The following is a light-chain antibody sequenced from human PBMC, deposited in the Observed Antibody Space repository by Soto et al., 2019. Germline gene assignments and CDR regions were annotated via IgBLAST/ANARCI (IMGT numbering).Light chain of an antibody. Sequence: EIVMTQSPATLSVSPGERATLSCRASQSVSSKLAWYQQKSGQAPRLLIYGASTRATGIPARFSGSGSGTEFTLTISSLQSEDFAVYYCQQYHDCPPLTFGQGTKVEIK. CDR3: QQYHDCPPLT. CDR2: GAS. CDR1: QSVSSK. V-gene: IGKV3-15*01. J-gene: IGKJ2*01.